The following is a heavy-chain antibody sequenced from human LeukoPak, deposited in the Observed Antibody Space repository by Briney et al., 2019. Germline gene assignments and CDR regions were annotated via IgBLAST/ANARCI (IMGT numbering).Heavy chain of an antibody. D-gene: IGHD3-22*01. CDR1: GFTFSTYS. J-gene: IGHJ4*02. CDR3: ARGLNYYDSSGYTPFSPFDY. Sequence: GGSLRLSCAASGFTFSTYSTNWVRQAPGKGLEWVSSITSSSASIYYADSVKGRFTISRDNAKNSLYLQMNSLRAEDTAVYYCARGLNYYDSSGYTPFSPFDYWGQGTLVTVSS. CDR2: ITSSSASI. V-gene: IGHV3-21*01.